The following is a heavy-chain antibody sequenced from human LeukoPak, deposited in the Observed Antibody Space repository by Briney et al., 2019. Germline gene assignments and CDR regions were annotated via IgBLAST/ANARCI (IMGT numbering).Heavy chain of an antibody. CDR2: TSSSDAGK. D-gene: IGHD5-18*01. CDR1: GFSLSSYA. J-gene: IGHJ4*02. CDR3: ATKTAFDY. Sequence: PGGSLRLSCTVSGFSLSSYALSWVRRAPGKGLEWVSATSSSDAGKYYADSVKGRFTISRDNSKNTLYLQMSSLRAEDTAVYFCATKTAFDYWGQGTLVTVSS. V-gene: IGHV3-23*01.